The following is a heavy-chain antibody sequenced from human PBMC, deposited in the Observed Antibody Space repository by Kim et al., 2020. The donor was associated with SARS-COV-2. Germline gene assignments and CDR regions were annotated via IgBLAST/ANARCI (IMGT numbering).Heavy chain of an antibody. D-gene: IGHD6-19*01. CDR3: ARGLLGTAVAEGDYGMDV. Sequence: GGSLRLSCAASGFTFSSYSMNWVRQAPGKGLEWVSSISSSSSYIYYADSVKGRFTISRDNAKNSLYLQMNSLRAEDTAVYYCARGLLGTAVAEGDYGMDVWGQGTTVTVSS. V-gene: IGHV3-21*01. CDR1: GFTFSSYS. CDR2: ISSSSSYI. J-gene: IGHJ6*02.